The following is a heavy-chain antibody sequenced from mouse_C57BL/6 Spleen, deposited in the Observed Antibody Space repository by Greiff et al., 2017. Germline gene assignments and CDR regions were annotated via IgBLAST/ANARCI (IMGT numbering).Heavy chain of an antibody. Sequence: QVQLQQSGAELVRPGASVKLSCKASGYTFTDYYINWVKQRPGQGLEWIARIYPGSGNTYYNEKFKGKATLTAEKSSSTAYMQLSSLTSEDSAVYVGARKGDYYGSVSFDYWGQGTTLTVSS. CDR3: ARKGDYYGSVSFDY. V-gene: IGHV1-76*01. CDR2: IYPGSGNT. D-gene: IGHD1-2*01. CDR1: GYTFTDYY. J-gene: IGHJ2*01.